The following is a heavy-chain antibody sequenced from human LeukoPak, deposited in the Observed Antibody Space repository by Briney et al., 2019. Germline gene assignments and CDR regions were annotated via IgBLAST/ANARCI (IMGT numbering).Heavy chain of an antibody. J-gene: IGHJ4*02. CDR3: AKHDRWLQFCC. Sequence: GGSLRLSCAASGFTFSSHGMNWVRQAPGKGLEWVSGIIPSGHTTYYADSVRGRFTISRDNSRNTLYLQMNSLRAEDTAVYYCAKHDRWLQFCCWGQGTLVTVSA. V-gene: IGHV3-23*01. CDR2: IIPSGHTT. CDR1: GFTFSSHG. D-gene: IGHD5-24*01.